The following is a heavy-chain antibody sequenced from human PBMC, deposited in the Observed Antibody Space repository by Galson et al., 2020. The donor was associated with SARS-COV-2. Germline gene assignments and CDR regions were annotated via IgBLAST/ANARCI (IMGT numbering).Heavy chain of an antibody. Sequence: SETLSLTCTVSGGPISSYYWSWIRQPPGKGLEWIGYIYYSASTNYNPSLKSRVTISVDTSKNQFSLKLSSVTAADTAVYYCARGQVYGWGPYYYGMDVWGQGTTVTVSS. J-gene: IGHJ6*02. CDR3: ARGQVYGWGPYYYGMDV. D-gene: IGHD3-10*01. CDR1: GGPISSYY. V-gene: IGHV4-59*13. CDR2: IYYSAST.